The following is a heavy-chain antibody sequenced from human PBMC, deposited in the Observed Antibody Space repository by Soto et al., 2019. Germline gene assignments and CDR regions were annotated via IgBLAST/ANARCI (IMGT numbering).Heavy chain of an antibody. CDR1: GYTFTGYA. CDR2: INAGNGNT. J-gene: IGHJ4*02. V-gene: IGHV1-3*05. D-gene: IGHD6-19*01. Sequence: QVQLVQSGAEEKKPGASVKVSCKASGYTFTGYAMHWVRQAPGQRLEWMGWINAGNGNTKYSQKFQGRVTITRDTSASTAYMELRSLRSEDTAVYYCARAVAVAADFDYCGQGTLVTFSS. CDR3: ARAVAVAADFDY.